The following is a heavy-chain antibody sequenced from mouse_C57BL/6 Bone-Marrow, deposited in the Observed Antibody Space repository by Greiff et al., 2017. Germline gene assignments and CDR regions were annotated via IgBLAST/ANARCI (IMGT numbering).Heavy chain of an antibody. CDR1: GFTFSSYG. Sequence: EVHLVESGGDLVKPGGSLKLSCAASGFTFSSYGMSWVRQTPDKRLEWVATISSGGSYTYYPDSVKGRFTISRDNAKNTLYLQMSSLKSEDTAMYYCARHGDAWFAYWGQGTLVTVSA. V-gene: IGHV5-6*01. J-gene: IGHJ3*01. CDR3: ARHGDAWFAY. CDR2: ISSGGSYT.